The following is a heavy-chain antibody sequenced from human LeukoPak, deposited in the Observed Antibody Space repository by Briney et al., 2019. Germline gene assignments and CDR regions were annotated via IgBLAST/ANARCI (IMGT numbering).Heavy chain of an antibody. V-gene: IGHV4-34*01. Sequence: PSETLSLTCAVYGGSFSGYYWSWIRQPPGKGLEWIGEINHSGSTNYNPSLKSRVTISVGTSKNQFSLKLSSVTAADTAVYYCARDRPYSSGWYGYGFDPWGQGTLVTVSS. D-gene: IGHD6-19*01. J-gene: IGHJ5*02. CDR3: ARDRPYSSGWYGYGFDP. CDR1: GGSFSGYY. CDR2: INHSGST.